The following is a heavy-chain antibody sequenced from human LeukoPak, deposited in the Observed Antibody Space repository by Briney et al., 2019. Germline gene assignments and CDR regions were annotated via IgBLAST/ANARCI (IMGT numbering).Heavy chain of an antibody. J-gene: IGHJ3*02. CDR1: GYSISSGYY. Sequence: SETLSLTCTVSGYSISSGYYWGWIRQPPGKGLEWIGSIYHIGSTYYNPSLKSRVTISVDTSKNQFSLKLSSVTAADTAVYYCARDRRYYDSSGYRKDAFDIWGQGTMVTVSS. V-gene: IGHV4-38-2*02. D-gene: IGHD3-22*01. CDR2: IYHIGST. CDR3: ARDRRYYDSSGYRKDAFDI.